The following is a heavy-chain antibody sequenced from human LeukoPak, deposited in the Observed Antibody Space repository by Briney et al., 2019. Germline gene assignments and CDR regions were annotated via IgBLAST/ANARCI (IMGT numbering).Heavy chain of an antibody. Sequence: PGGSLRLSCAASGFTFSNCWMHWVRQAPGKGLEWVSRIEYDESKTKYADSVQGRFTISRDNSKRTLFLQMNSLRAEDTAFYYCAKAELGVDTFFDYWGQGTLVTVSS. D-gene: IGHD3-3*01. CDR2: IEYDESKT. CDR1: GFTFSNCW. V-gene: IGHV3-74*01. CDR3: AKAELGVDTFFDY. J-gene: IGHJ4*02.